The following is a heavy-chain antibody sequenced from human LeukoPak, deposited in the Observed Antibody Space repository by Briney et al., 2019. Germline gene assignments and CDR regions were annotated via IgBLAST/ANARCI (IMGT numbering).Heavy chain of an antibody. D-gene: IGHD2-2*01. Sequence: HRASVKVSCKASGYTFTGYYMHWVRQAPGQGLEWMGRIIPILGIANYAQKFQGRVTITADKSTSTAYMELSSLRSEDTAVYYCARGRYCSSTSCRGDWFDPWGQGTLVTVSS. CDR1: GYTFTGYY. CDR2: IIPILGIA. J-gene: IGHJ5*02. CDR3: ARGRYCSSTSCRGDWFDP. V-gene: IGHV1-69*04.